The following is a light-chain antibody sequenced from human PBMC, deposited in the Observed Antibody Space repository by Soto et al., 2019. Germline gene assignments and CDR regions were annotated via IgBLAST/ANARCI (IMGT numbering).Light chain of an antibody. J-gene: IGKJ4*01. CDR2: GAF. CDR3: HQYNNLPPT. V-gene: IGKV3-15*01. CDR1: QSITSN. Sequence: EIVMTQSPATLSVSPGERVILSCRASQSITSNLAWYQQKPGQAPRLLIHGAFTRATGIPARFSGSWSGTEFTLTISSLQSEDFALYYCHQYNNLPPTFGGGTTVEI.